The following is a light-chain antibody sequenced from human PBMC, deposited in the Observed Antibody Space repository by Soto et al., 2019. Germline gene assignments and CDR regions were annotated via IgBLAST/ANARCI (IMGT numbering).Light chain of an antibody. J-gene: IGLJ1*01. CDR1: SSDVGGCND. CDR3: SSYTSSSTPV. V-gene: IGLV2-14*01. CDR2: DVS. Sequence: QSALTQPASVSGSPGQSITISCTGTSSDVGGCNDVSWYQQHPGKAPKLMIYDVSNRPSGVSNRFSGSKSGNTASLTISGLQAEDEADYYCSSYTSSSTPVFGTGTKLTVL.